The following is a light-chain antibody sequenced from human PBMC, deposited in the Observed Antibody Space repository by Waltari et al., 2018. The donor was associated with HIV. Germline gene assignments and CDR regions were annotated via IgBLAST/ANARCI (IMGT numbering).Light chain of an antibody. CDR1: QSVTSSY. J-gene: IGKJ2*01. CDR3: QQYVSSPYT. V-gene: IGKV3-20*01. CDR2: GAS. Sequence: EIVLTQSPGTLSLSPGERATLSCRASQSVTSSYLAWYQHKPGQAPRLLIYGASNRATGIPDRFSGSGSGTDFTLTISRLEPEDFAVYYCQQYVSSPYTFGQGTKLEIK.